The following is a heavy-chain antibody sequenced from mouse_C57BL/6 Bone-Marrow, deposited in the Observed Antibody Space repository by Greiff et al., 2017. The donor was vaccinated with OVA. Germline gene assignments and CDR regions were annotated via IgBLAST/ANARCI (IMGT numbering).Heavy chain of an antibody. CDR1: GYSFTGYF. CDR2: INPYNGDT. Sequence: EVKLMESGPELVKPGDSVKISCKASGYSFTGYFMNWVMQSHGKSLEWIGRINPYNGDTFYNQKFKGKATLTVDKSSSTAHMELRSLTSEDSAVYYCARGGGYYPFAYWGQGTLVTVSA. D-gene: IGHD2-3*01. V-gene: IGHV1-20*01. CDR3: ARGGGYYPFAY. J-gene: IGHJ3*01.